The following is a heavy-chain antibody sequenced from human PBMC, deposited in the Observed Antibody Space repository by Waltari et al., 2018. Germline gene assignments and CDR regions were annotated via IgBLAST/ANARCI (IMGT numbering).Heavy chain of an antibody. CDR1: GFTFDAYA. CDR2: ISWNSGSI. CDR3: AKLNWDAFDI. Sequence: EVQLVESGGGLVQPGRSLRLSCAASGFTFDAYAMTWVRQAPGKGLEWVSGISWNSGSIGYADSVKGRFTISRDNAKNSLYLQMNSLRAEDTALYYCAKLNWDAFDIWGQGTMVTVSS. J-gene: IGHJ3*02. D-gene: IGHD2-8*02. V-gene: IGHV3-9*01.